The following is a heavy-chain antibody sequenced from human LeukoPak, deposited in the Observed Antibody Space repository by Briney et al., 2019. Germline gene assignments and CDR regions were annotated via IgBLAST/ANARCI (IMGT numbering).Heavy chain of an antibody. Sequence: PGGSLRLSCAASGFTFSSYAMTYVRQAPGKGLEWVSSINAGGGNTYYADSVKGRFTISRDNSKNTLYLQMNSLRAEDTALYYCAKYFGGWYEDYWGQGTLVTVSS. CDR3: AKYFGGWYEDY. V-gene: IGHV3-23*01. CDR2: INAGGGNT. D-gene: IGHD6-19*01. J-gene: IGHJ4*02. CDR1: GFTFSSYA.